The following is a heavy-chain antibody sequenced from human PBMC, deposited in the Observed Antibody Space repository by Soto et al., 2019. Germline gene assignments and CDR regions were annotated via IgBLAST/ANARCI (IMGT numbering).Heavy chain of an antibody. V-gene: IGHV2-5*02. CDR1: GFSLSADGVG. CDR3: AHAYGGTSWPNDAFDV. J-gene: IGHJ3*01. Sequence: QITLKESGPTLVKPTQTLTLTCTFSGFSLSADGVGVGWIRQPPGKALEWLALIYWDDDKRYRPSLKSRLTITKDTSKNQVVLTMPNMDPVDTATYSCAHAYGGTSWPNDAFDVWGQGTVVTVSS. D-gene: IGHD2-2*01. CDR2: IYWDDDK.